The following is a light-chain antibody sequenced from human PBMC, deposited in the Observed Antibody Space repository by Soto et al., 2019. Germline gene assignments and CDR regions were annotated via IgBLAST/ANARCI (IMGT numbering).Light chain of an antibody. Sequence: DIQMTQSPSSLSASVGDRVTITCRASQGISNYLAGYQQKPGKAPQLLIYGATTLQSGVPARFSGSGSGTDFTLTIASLQPEDVATYYCQKYNSDPLTFGGGTKVEIK. CDR2: GAT. J-gene: IGKJ4*01. CDR3: QKYNSDPLT. V-gene: IGKV1-27*01. CDR1: QGISNY.